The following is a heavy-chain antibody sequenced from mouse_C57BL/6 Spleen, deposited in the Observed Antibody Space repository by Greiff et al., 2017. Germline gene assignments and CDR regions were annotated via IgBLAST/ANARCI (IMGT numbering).Heavy chain of an antibody. D-gene: IGHD3-1*01. J-gene: IGHJ2*01. CDR2: IDPSDSYT. CDR1: GYTFTSYW. V-gene: IGHV1-50*01. CDR3: ARSGDPDY. Sequence: VQLQQPGAELVKPGASVKLSCKASGYTFTSYWMQWVQQRPGQGLEWIGEIDPSDSYTNYNQKFKGKATLTVDTSSSTAYMQLSSLTSEDSAVYYCARSGDPDYWGQGTTLTVSS.